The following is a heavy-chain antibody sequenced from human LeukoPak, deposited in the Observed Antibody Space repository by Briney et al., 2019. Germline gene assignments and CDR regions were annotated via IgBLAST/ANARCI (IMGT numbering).Heavy chain of an antibody. V-gene: IGHV4-59*01. J-gene: IGHJ4*02. CDR1: GGSISSYY. D-gene: IGHD3-10*01. Sequence: PETLSLTCTVSGGSISSYYWSWIRQPPGEGLEWIGYIYYSGSTNYNPSLKSRVTISVDTSKNQFSLKLSSVTAADTAVYYCARGYGSGSYGYFDYWGQGTLVTVSS. CDR2: IYYSGST. CDR3: ARGYGSGSYGYFDY.